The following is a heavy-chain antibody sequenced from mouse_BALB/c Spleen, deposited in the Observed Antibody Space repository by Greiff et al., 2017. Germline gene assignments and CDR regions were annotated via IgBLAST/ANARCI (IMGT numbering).Heavy chain of an antibody. CDR2: ISRGGST. Sequence: VTLMESGGGLVKPGGSLKLSCAASGFTFSSYAMSWVRQTPENRLEWVASISRGGSTYYPDSVKGRFTISRDNARNILYLQMSSLRSEDTAMYYCARGGNYDAMDYWGQGTSVTVSS. CDR3: ARGGNYDAMDY. CDR1: GFTFSSYA. D-gene: IGHD2-1*01. J-gene: IGHJ4*01. V-gene: IGHV5-6-5*01.